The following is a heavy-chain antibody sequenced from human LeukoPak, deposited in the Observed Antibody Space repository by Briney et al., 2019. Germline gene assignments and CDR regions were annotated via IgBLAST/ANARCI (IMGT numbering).Heavy chain of an antibody. CDR3: AKVSGSGWYLDY. CDR2: ISYDGSNK. D-gene: IGHD6-19*01. J-gene: IGHJ4*02. V-gene: IGHV3-30*18. CDR1: GFTFGSYG. Sequence: GGSLRLSCAASGFTFGSYGMHWVRQAPGKGLEWVAVISYDGSNKYYADSVKGRFTISRDNSKNTLYLQMNSLRAEDTAVYYCAKVSGSGWYLDYWGQGTLVTVSS.